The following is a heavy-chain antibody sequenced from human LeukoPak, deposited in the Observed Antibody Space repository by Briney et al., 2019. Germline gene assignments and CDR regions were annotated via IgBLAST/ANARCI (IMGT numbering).Heavy chain of an antibody. CDR1: GYTFTGYY. V-gene: IGHV1-2*02. CDR2: INPNSGGT. J-gene: IGHJ6*03. D-gene: IGHD1-1*01. CDR3: ARVAGTTGTTSYYYYYMDV. Sequence: ASVKVSCKASGYTFTGYYMHWVRQAPGQGLEWMGWINPNSGGTNYAQKFQGRVTMTRDTSISTAYMELRSLRSDDTAVYYCARVAGTTGTTSYYYYYMDVWGKGTTVTVSS.